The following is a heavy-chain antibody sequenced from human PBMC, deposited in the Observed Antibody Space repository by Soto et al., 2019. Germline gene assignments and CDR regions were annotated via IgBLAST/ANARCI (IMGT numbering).Heavy chain of an antibody. CDR2: IYYSGSA. Sequence: SETLSLTCTFSVGSIISGGYYWSWIRQHPGKGLEWIGYIYYSGSAYYNPSLRSRVTISVDTSKNQFSLKLSSVTAADTAVYYCARLPYTTTWHYFDYWGQGTLVTVSS. D-gene: IGHD2-2*02. CDR3: ARLPYTTTWHYFDY. V-gene: IGHV4-31*03. J-gene: IGHJ4*02. CDR1: VGSIISGGYY.